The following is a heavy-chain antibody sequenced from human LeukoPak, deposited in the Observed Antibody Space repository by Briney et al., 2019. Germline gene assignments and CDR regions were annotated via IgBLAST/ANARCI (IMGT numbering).Heavy chain of an antibody. Sequence: ESLRLSCAASGFTFSSYWIHGVRQVQGKGLVWVSRINYDGSITNYADSVKGRFTISRDNARNTLYLQMNSLRVDDTAVYYCVKDLGGNYDYWGQGTLVTVSS. J-gene: IGHJ4*02. CDR2: INYDGSIT. CDR3: VKDLGGNYDY. D-gene: IGHD1-7*01. CDR1: GFTFSSYW. V-gene: IGHV3-74*01.